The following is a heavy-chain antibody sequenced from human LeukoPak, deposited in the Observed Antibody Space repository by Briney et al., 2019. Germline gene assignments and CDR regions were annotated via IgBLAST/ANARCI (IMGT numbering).Heavy chain of an antibody. CDR3: ARAGCSGGSCYSGKSYFDY. J-gene: IGHJ4*02. CDR1: GFTSSSYA. D-gene: IGHD2-15*01. CDR2: ISYDGSNK. V-gene: IGHV3-30-3*01. Sequence: QAGGSLRLSCAASGFTSSSYAMHWVRQAPGKGLEWVAVISYDGSNKYYADSVKGRFTISRDNSKNTLYLQMNSLRAEDTAVYYCARAGCSGGSCYSGKSYFDYWGQGTLVTVSS.